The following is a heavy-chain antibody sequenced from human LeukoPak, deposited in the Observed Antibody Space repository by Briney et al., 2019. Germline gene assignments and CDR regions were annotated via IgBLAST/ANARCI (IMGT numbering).Heavy chain of an antibody. V-gene: IGHV1-46*01. J-gene: IGHJ6*02. CDR1: GYTFTSYY. Sequence: ASVKVSCKASGYTFTSYYTHWVRQAPGQGLEWMGIINPSGGSTSYAQKFQGRVTMTRDTSTSTVYMELSSLRSEDTAVYYCARDLRGVTTNCYYYGMDVWGQGTTVTVSS. CDR3: ARDLRGVTTNCYYYGMDV. CDR2: INPSGGST. D-gene: IGHD4-11*01.